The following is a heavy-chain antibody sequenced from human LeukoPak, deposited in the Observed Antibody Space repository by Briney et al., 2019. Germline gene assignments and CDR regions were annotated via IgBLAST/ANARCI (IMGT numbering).Heavy chain of an antibody. J-gene: IGHJ4*02. Sequence: GGSLRLSCAASGLTFSDYYMSWIRQAPGKGLEWVSYISSSGSTIYYADSVKGRFTISRDNAKNSLYLQMNSLRAEDTAVYYCARVKFGSYGLPGHFDYWGQGTLVTVSS. CDR2: ISSSGSTI. CDR1: GLTFSDYY. V-gene: IGHV3-11*01. CDR3: ARVKFGSYGLPGHFDY. D-gene: IGHD5-18*01.